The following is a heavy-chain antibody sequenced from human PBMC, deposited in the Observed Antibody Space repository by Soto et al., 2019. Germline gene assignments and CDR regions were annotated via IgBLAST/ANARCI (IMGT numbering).Heavy chain of an antibody. D-gene: IGHD6-19*01. V-gene: IGHV3-23*01. J-gene: IGHJ4*02. Sequence: PGGSLRLSCAASGFTFRSYAMSWVRQAPGKGLEWVAGIRGGAENTYYADSVKGRFTISRDNSKNTLSLQMNSLSAEDTAVYSCAKDFCSNGWPGALDSWGQGTLVTVSS. CDR2: IRGGAENT. CDR1: GFTFRSYA. CDR3: AKDFCSNGWPGALDS.